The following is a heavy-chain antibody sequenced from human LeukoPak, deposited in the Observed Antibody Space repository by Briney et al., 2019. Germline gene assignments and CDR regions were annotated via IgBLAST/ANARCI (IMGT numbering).Heavy chain of an antibody. CDR3: ARDRDINYYMDV. CDR1: GFTFSSYG. D-gene: IGHD2-15*01. Sequence: GRSLRLSCAASGFTFSSYGMHWVRQAPGKGLEWVAVIWYDGSNKYYADSVKGRFTISRDNSKNTLYLQMNSLRAEDTAVYYCARDRDINYYMDVWGKGTTVTVSS. J-gene: IGHJ6*03. V-gene: IGHV3-33*01. CDR2: IWYDGSNK.